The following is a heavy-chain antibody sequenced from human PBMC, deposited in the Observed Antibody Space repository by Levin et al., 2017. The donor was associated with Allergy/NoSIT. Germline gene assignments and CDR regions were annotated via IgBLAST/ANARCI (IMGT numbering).Heavy chain of an antibody. J-gene: IGHJ4*02. Sequence: SQTLSLPCAVYGGSFRGYYWSWIRQPPGKGLEWIGEINHSGSTNYNPSLKSRVTISVDTSKNQFSLKLSSVTAADTAVYYCARGGRDGYNYYFDYWGQGTLVTVSS. CDR2: INHSGST. CDR1: GGSFRGYY. D-gene: IGHD5-24*01. V-gene: IGHV4-34*01. CDR3: ARGGRDGYNYYFDY.